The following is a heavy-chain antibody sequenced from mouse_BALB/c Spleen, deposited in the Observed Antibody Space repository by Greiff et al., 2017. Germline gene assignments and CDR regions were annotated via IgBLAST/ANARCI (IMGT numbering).Heavy chain of an antibody. Sequence: EVHLVESGGGLVKPGGSLKLSCAASGFTFSSYTMSWVRQTPEKRLEWVATISSGGGNTYYPDSVKGRFTISRDNAKNNLYLQMSSLRSEDTALYYCARYRGYGSSYNYLDYWGQGTTLTVSS. V-gene: IGHV5-9*03. D-gene: IGHD1-1*01. CDR1: GFTFSSYT. CDR2: ISSGGGNT. CDR3: ARYRGYGSSYNYLDY. J-gene: IGHJ2*01.